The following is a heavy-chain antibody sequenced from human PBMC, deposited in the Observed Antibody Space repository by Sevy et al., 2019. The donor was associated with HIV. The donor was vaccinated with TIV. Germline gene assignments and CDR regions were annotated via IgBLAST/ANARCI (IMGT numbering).Heavy chain of an antibody. CDR2: ISYDGSNK. D-gene: IGHD2-15*01. V-gene: IGHV3-30*18. CDR1: GFTFSDYG. J-gene: IGHJ4*02. CDR3: AKLRCRFCSGGSSHYFDN. Sequence: GGSLRLSCAASGFTFSDYGMNWFRQAPGRGLEWVAVISYDGSNKYYSDSVKGRFTISRDNSKDTLFLQMNSLRAEDTAVYYCAKLRCRFCSGGSSHYFDNWGQGTLVTVSS.